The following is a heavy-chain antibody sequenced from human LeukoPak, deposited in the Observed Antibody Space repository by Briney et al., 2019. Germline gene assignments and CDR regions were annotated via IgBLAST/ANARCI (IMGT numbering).Heavy chain of an antibody. V-gene: IGHV1-69*04. CDR1: GGTFSSYA. J-gene: IGHJ6*02. CDR2: IIPILGIA. Sequence: ASVKVSCKASGGTFSSYAISWVRQAPGQGLEWMGRIIPILGIANYAQKFQGRVTITADKSTSTAYMELSSLRSEDTAVYYCARGKRRVIIAAVGRADYYYGMDVWGQGTTVTVSS. CDR3: ARGKRRVIIAAVGRADYYYGMDV. D-gene: IGHD6-13*01.